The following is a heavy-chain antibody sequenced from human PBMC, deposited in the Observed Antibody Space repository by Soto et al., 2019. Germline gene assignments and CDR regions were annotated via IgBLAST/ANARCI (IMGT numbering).Heavy chain of an antibody. D-gene: IGHD3-3*01. CDR2: IYYSGNT. V-gene: IGHV4-59*01. Sequence: QVQLQESGPGLVKPSETLSLTCTVSGGSISSYYWSWIRQPPGKGLEWIGYIYYSGNTNYNPSLKSRVTVSVDTSKNHFSLKLRSVTAADTAVYYCARVTNLLRFLEWLPQDNWFDPWGQGTLVTVSS. CDR3: ARVTNLLRFLEWLPQDNWFDP. J-gene: IGHJ5*02. CDR1: GGSISSYY.